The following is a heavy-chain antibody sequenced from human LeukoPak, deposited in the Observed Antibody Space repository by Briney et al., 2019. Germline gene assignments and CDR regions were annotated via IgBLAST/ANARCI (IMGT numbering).Heavy chain of an antibody. CDR1: GFTFSSYG. CDR2: IRYDGSNK. Sequence: PGGSLRPSCAASGFTFSSYGMHWVRQAPGKGLEWVAFIRYDGSNKYYADSVKGRFTISRDNSKNTLYLQMNSLRAEDTAVYYCAKDLDPGYTAMVCCWFDPWGQGTLVTVSS. J-gene: IGHJ5*02. CDR3: AKDLDPGYTAMVCCWFDP. D-gene: IGHD5-18*01. V-gene: IGHV3-30*02.